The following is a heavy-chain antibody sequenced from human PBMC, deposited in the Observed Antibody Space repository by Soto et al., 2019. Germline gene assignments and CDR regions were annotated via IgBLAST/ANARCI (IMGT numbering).Heavy chain of an antibody. CDR3: ARDFWHCSSTSCYTNWFDP. CDR1: GYTFTSYG. J-gene: IGHJ5*02. D-gene: IGHD2-2*02. Sequence: ASVKVSCKASGYTFTSYGISWVRQAPGQGLEWMGWISAYNGNTNYAQKLQGRVTMTTDTSTSTAYMELRSLRSDDTAVYYCARDFWHCSSTSCYTNWFDPWGQGTLVTVS. V-gene: IGHV1-18*01. CDR2: ISAYNGNT.